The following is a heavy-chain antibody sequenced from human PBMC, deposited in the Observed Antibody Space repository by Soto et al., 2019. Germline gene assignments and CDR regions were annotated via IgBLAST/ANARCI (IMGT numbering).Heavy chain of an antibody. CDR2: IYSGGST. Sequence: EVQLVESGGGLIQPGGSLSLSCAASGFTVSSNYMSWVRQAPGKGMEWVSVIYSGGSTYYAASVKGRFTISTDNSKNTLYLHRNRLRAEDTAVYYCARVLDYYGTYAFAIGGHGTMVTVSS. J-gene: IGHJ3*02. CDR3: ARVLDYYGTYAFAI. CDR1: GFTVSSNY. D-gene: IGHD3-10*01. V-gene: IGHV3-53*01.